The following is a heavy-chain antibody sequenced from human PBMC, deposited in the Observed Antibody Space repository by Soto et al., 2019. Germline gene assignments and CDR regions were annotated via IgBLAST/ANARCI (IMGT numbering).Heavy chain of an antibody. CDR1: GGSISSYY. D-gene: IGHD2-15*01. CDR3: ASLGGVCSGGSCYCEDYYYYMDV. V-gene: IGHV4-59*08. J-gene: IGHJ6*03. Sequence: QVQLQESGPGLVKPSETLSLTCTVSGGSISSYYWSWIRQPPGKGLEWIGYIYYSGSTNHNPSLKSLYTIPVDIPKIQFSLKLRSVTAPDAAVYYCASLGGVCSGGSCYCEDYYYYMDVLGKETTVTVSS. CDR2: IYYSGST.